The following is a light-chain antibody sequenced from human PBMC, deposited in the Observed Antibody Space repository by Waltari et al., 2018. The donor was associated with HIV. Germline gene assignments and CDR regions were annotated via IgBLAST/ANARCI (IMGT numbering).Light chain of an antibody. CDR2: GAS. J-gene: IGKJ4*01. CDR1: QSVSSY. V-gene: IGKV3D-15*01. Sequence: EVVMTQSPATLSVSPGERATLSCRASQSVSSYLAWYQQKPGQAPRLLIYGASTRAPGIPSRFVGSGSGTDFTLTISSLQSEDLAVYFCQQYNKWSRGTFGGGTKVEVK. CDR3: QQYNKWSRGT.